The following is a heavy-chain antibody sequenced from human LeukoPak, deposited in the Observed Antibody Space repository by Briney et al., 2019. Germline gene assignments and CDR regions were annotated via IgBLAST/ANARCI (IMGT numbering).Heavy chain of an antibody. CDR2: IYYSGGT. J-gene: IGHJ5*02. CDR3: ARDVGATWVNWFDP. Sequence: SETLSLTCTVSGGSISSSSYYWGWIRQPPGKGLEWIGSIYYSGGTYYNPSLKSRVTISVDTSKNQFSLKLSSVTAADTAVYYCARDVGATWVNWFDPWGQGTLVTVSS. CDR1: GGSISSSSYY. V-gene: IGHV4-39*07. D-gene: IGHD1-26*01.